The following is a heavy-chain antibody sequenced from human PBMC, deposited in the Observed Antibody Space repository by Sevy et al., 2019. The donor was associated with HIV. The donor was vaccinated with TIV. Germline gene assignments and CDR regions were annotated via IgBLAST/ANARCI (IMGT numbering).Heavy chain of an antibody. J-gene: IGHJ6*04. V-gene: IGHV3-7*03. CDR1: GFTFSNYW. D-gene: IGHD1-26*01. CDR3: ARDCNSATCLWGLDV. Sequence: GGSLRLSCVASGFTFSNYWMSWVRQAPGKGLEWVANIKRDGSEKYYVASVKGRFTISRDNDKTSLYLQMNSLRDEDTAVYYCARDCNSATCLWGLDVWGTGTTVTVSS. CDR2: IKRDGSEK.